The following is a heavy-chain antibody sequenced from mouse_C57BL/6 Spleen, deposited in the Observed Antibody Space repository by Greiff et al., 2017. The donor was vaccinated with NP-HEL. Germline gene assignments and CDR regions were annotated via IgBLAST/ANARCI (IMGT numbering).Heavy chain of an antibody. CDR1: GYTFTSYW. CDR2: IYPSDSET. Sequence: VQLQQSGAELVRPGSSVKLSCKASGYTFTSYWMDWVKQRPGQGLEWIGNIYPSDSETHYNQKFKDKATLTVDKSSSTAYMQLSSLTSEDSAVYYCAKNSDSYGSSYPFDYWGQGTTLTVSS. CDR3: AKNSDSYGSSYPFDY. V-gene: IGHV1-61*01. D-gene: IGHD1-1*01. J-gene: IGHJ2*01.